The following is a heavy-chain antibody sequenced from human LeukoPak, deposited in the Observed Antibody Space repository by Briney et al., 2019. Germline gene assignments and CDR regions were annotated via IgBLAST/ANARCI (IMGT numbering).Heavy chain of an antibody. V-gene: IGHV4-61*01. Sequence: SETLSLTCTVSGGPVNSGTYYWSWIRQPPGKGLEWIAYIYYSGRSDYNPSLNSRVTISVDTSKNQFSLKVSSVTAADTAVYYCARGIGYVDSWGQGTLVTVSS. CDR2: IYYSGRS. CDR3: ARGIGYVDS. D-gene: IGHD6-13*01. CDR1: GGPVNSGTYY. J-gene: IGHJ5*01.